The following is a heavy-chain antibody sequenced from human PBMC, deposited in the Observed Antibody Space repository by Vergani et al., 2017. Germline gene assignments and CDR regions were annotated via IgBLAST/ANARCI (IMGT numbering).Heavy chain of an antibody. CDR3: ARGPPSSWIRSVPFDY. CDR2: IYYSGST. V-gene: IGHV4-31*03. J-gene: IGHJ4*02. Sequence: QVQLQESGPGLVKPSQTLSLTCTVSGGSISSGGYYCSWIRQHPGKGLEWIGYIYYSGSTNYNPSLKSRVTISVDPSKNQFSLKLSSVPAADTAVYYCARGPPSSWIRSVPFDYWGQGTLVTVSS. CDR1: GGSISSGGYY. D-gene: IGHD6-13*01.